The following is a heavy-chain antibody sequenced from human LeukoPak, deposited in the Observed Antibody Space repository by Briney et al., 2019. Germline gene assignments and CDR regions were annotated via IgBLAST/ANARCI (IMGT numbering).Heavy chain of an antibody. D-gene: IGHD3-16*01. V-gene: IGHV3-30*02. CDR2: IRYDGSNK. CDR3: AKDGGTGMMYLYYFDY. CDR1: GFTFTNYA. J-gene: IGHJ4*02. Sequence: PGGSLRLSCATSGFTFTNYAMNWVRQAPGKGLEWVAFIRYDGSNKYYADSVKGRFTISRDNSKNTLYLQMNSLRAEDTAVYYCAKDGGTGMMYLYYFDYWGQGTLVTVSS.